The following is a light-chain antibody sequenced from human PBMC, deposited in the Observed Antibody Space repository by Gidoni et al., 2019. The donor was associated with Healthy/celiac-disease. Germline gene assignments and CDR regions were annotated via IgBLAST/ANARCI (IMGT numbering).Light chain of an antibody. V-gene: IGLV1-51*01. CDR2: DNN. CDR3: GTWDSSLSAWV. Sequence: QSVLTQPPSVSAAPGQTVTISCSGSSSNIGNNYVSWYQQLPGTAPKLLIYDNNKRPSGIPVRFSGSKSGTSATLGITGLQTGDEADYYCGTWDSSLSAWVFGGGTKLXV. J-gene: IGLJ3*02. CDR1: SSNIGNNY.